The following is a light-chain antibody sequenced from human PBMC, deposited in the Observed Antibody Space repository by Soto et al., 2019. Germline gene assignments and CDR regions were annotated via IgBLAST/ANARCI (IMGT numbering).Light chain of an antibody. J-gene: IGLJ1*01. CDR2: EVT. CDR1: SSDLGAFKY. CDR3: SSYTGSSTYV. Sequence: QSALTPPASVSGSPGQSITISCTGSSSDLGAFKYVSWYQQHPGKAPQLMIYEVTNRPSGVSLRFSGSKSGNTASLTISGLQAEDEADYYCSSYTGSSTYVFGTGTKVTV. V-gene: IGLV2-14*01.